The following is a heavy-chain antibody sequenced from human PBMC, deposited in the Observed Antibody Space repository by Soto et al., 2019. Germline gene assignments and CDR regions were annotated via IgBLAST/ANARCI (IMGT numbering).Heavy chain of an antibody. V-gene: IGHV4-39*02. CDR1: GGSINSNYF. CDR3: ARVPDR. J-gene: IGHJ5*02. Sequence: PSETRSLTCAVSGGSINSNYFWGWIRQPPGRGLEWIGSIYYVVNTXXNRSLKSXXTISADFSKKXFSLNLNSVTAADTAVYYCARVPDRWGQGTLVTVSS. D-gene: IGHD2-2*01. CDR2: IYYVVNT.